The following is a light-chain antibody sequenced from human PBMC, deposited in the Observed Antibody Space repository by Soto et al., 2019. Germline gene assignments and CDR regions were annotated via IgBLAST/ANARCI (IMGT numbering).Light chain of an antibody. CDR1: SSDVGGYDY. V-gene: IGLV2-14*03. CDR2: DVS. CDR3: SSYTSTNIPI. J-gene: IGLJ7*01. Sequence: QTALTQPASVSGSPGQSITISCTGTSSDVGGYDYVSWYQHHPGKAPKLMIFDVSHRPSGVSDRFSGSKSGNTASLTISGLQAEDEADYYCSSYTSTNIPIFGGGTQLTVL.